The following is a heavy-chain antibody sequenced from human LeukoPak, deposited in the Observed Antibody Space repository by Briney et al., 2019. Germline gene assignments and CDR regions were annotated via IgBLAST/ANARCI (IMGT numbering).Heavy chain of an antibody. V-gene: IGHV4-34*01. J-gene: IGHJ4*02. CDR2: INHSGDT. D-gene: IGHD3-10*01. Sequence: SETLSLTCGVFGGSFSGYFWSWIRQPPGKGLEWIGEINHSGDTNYNPSLKSRVTISPDMSLKLSSVTAADTAVYYCARGEPMVTLDHWGQGILVTVSS. CDR1: GGSFSGYF. CDR3: ARGEPMVTLDH.